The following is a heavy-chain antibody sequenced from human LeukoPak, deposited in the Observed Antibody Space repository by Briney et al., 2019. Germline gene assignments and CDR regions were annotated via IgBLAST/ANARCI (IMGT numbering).Heavy chain of an antibody. J-gene: IGHJ4*02. CDR1: GFTFSSSA. Sequence: GGSLRLSCAASGFTFSSSAMSWVRQAPGKGLEWVSAVSISGGSTFYADSVKGRFTISRDNSKNTLFLQMNSLRAEDTAIYYCAKRVFAAAQDYFFDYWGPGTLVTVSS. V-gene: IGHV3-23*01. D-gene: IGHD2-15*01. CDR3: AKRVFAAAQDYFFDY. CDR2: VSISGGST.